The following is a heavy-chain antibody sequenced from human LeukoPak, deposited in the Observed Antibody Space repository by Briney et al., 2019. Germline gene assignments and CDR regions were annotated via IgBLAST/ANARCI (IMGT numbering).Heavy chain of an antibody. CDR3: ARVSAIFHAFDI. CDR1: GFTFDDYA. CDR2: ISWNSGSI. J-gene: IGHJ3*02. D-gene: IGHD3-3*01. V-gene: IGHV3-9*01. Sequence: PGRSLRLSCAASGFTFDDYAMHWVRQAPGKGLEWVSGISWNSGSIGYADSVKGRFTISRDNAKNSLYLQMNSLRAEDTAVYYCARVSAIFHAFDIWGQGTMVTVSS.